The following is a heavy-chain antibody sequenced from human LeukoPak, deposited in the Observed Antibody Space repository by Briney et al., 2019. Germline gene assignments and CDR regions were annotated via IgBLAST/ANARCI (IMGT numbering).Heavy chain of an antibody. CDR3: ARAVAGTDEIDS. Sequence: GGSLRLSCAGSGFIFSSYDMLWVRHATGKGLEWVSAIGSGGDTYYAGSVKGRLTISRESAKNSFYLQMNSLSAGDTAVYFCARAVAGTDEIDSWGQGTLVTVSS. V-gene: IGHV3-13*01. CDR1: GFIFSSYD. J-gene: IGHJ4*02. CDR2: IGSGGDT. D-gene: IGHD6-19*01.